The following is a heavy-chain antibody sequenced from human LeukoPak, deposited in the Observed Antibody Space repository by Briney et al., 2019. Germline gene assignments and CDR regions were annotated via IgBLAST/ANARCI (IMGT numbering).Heavy chain of an antibody. Sequence: SETLSLTCTVSGGSISSSSYYWGWIRQPPGKGLEWIGYIYYSGSVYYNPSLKSRVTISVDTSKNQFSLKLSSVTAADTAVYYCARGITGTTWNDYWGQGTLVTVSS. V-gene: IGHV4-30-4*08. CDR3: ARGITGTTWNDY. CDR1: GGSISSSSYY. J-gene: IGHJ4*02. D-gene: IGHD1-20*01. CDR2: IYYSGSV.